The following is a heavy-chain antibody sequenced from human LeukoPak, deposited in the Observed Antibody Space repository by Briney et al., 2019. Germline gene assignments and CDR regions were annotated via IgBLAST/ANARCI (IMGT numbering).Heavy chain of an antibody. J-gene: IGHJ3*01. Sequence: GGSLRLSCAASGFTFSSYAMSWVRQAPGKGLEWVPGISGSGGRTFYAETVKGRFTISRDNSKNTLYLQMNSLRVEDTAVYYCVKVIAAPWGQGTMVTVSS. CDR3: VKVIAAP. D-gene: IGHD6-6*01. V-gene: IGHV3-23*01. CDR1: GFTFSSYA. CDR2: ISGSGGRT.